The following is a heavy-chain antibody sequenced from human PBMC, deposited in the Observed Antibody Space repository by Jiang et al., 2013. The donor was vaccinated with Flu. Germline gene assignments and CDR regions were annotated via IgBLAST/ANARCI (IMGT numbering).Heavy chain of an antibody. CDR1: GGSISSGGYY. D-gene: IGHD3-10*01. V-gene: IGHV4-31*03. Sequence: GLVKPSQTLSLTCTVSGGSISSGGYYWSWIRQHPGKGLEWIGYIYYSGSTYYNPSLKSRVTISVDTSKNQFSLKLSSVTAADTAVYYCARSWGGSGIRGWFDPWGQGTLVTVSS. CDR2: IYYSGST. J-gene: IGHJ5*02. CDR3: ARSWGGSGIRGWFDP.